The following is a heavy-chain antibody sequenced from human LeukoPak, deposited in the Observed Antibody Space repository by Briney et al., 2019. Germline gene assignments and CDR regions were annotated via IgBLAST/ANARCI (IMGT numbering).Heavy chain of an antibody. CDR1: GFPVSNNY. D-gene: IGHD4-17*01. V-gene: IGHV3-11*04. CDR2: ISSSGSTI. CDR3: ARDRRYGDRKPYYYYGMDV. J-gene: IGHJ6*02. Sequence: PGGSLRLSCAASGFPVSNNYMSWVRQAPGKGLEWVSYISSSGSTIYYADSVKGRFTISRDNAKNSLYLQMNSLRAEDTAVYYCARDRRYGDRKPYYYYGMDVWGQGTTVTVSS.